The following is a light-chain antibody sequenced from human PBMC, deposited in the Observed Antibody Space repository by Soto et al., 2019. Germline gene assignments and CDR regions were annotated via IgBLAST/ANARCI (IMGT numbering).Light chain of an antibody. CDR1: QMVSSH. CDR2: ETS. CDR3: QQRTSWPKT. J-gene: IGKJ1*01. V-gene: IGKV3-11*01. Sequence: EIVLAKFSTPLSLSPGQRFTLSCMASQMVSSHLAWYQQKPGQAPRLLMFETSKRATGVPVRFSGSGSGTDFTLTISSLEAEDFGGYYCQQRTSWPKTLGQGTKVDIK.